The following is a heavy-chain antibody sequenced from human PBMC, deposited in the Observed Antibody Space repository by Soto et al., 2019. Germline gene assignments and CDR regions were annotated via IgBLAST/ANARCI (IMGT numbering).Heavy chain of an antibody. D-gene: IGHD5-12*01. CDR3: AKGPLWSGYERDY. V-gene: IGHV3-23*01. CDR1: GFTFSNYV. Sequence: EVQLLDSGGGLVQPGGSLRLSCAASGFTFSNYVMNWVRQAPGKGLDWVSAISASGGSTYYADSVKGRFTISRDNSKNTPDRQMSILRAEDTAVYYCAKGPLWSGYERDYWGQGTLVTVSS. J-gene: IGHJ4*02. CDR2: ISASGGST.